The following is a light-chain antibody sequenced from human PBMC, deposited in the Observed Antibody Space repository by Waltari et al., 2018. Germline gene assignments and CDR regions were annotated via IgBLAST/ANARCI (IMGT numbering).Light chain of an antibody. CDR3: QQYNNWPPVT. V-gene: IGKV3-15*01. Sequence: EIVMTQSPATLSVSPGERATLSCRASQSVSSNLAWYQQKPGQAPRLLISGASTRATGIPARFSGSGSGTEFTLTISSLQSEDFAVYYGQQYNNWPPVTFGGGTKVEIK. J-gene: IGKJ4*01. CDR1: QSVSSN. CDR2: GAS.